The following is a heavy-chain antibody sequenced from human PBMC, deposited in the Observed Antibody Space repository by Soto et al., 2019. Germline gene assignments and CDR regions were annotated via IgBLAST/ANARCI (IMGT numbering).Heavy chain of an antibody. CDR1: GFTFSSYD. D-gene: IGHD3-10*01. CDR2: IGTAGDT. J-gene: IGHJ4*02. V-gene: IGHV3-13*01. CDR3: ARGIGEIKYPYFDY. Sequence: EVQLVESGGGLVQPGGSLRLCCAASGFTFSSYDMHWVRQATGKGLEWVSAIGTAGDTYYPGSVKGRFTISRENAKNSLYLQMNSLRAEDTAVYYCARGIGEIKYPYFDYWGQGTLVTVSS.